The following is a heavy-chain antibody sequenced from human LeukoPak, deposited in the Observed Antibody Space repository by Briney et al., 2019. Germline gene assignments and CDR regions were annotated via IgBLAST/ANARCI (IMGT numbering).Heavy chain of an antibody. J-gene: IGHJ4*02. CDR3: ARDATYDSSGYAFDY. Sequence: GGSLRLSCAASGFTFSSYSMNWVRQAPGKGLEWVSSISSSSSYIYYADSVKGRFTISRDNAKNSLYLQMNSLRAEDTAVYYCARDATYDSSGYAFDYWGQGTLVTVSS. CDR2: ISSSSSYI. CDR1: GFTFSSYS. V-gene: IGHV3-21*01. D-gene: IGHD3-22*01.